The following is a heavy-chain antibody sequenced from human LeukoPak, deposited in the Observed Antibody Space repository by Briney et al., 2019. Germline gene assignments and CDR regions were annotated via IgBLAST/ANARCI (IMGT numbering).Heavy chain of an antibody. Sequence: GGSLRLSCAASGFTFGSYWMSWVRQAPGKGLEWVANIKQDGSEKYYVDSVKGRFTISRDNAKNSLYLQMNSLRAEDTAVYYCARGLWVAPDYWGQGTLVTVSS. D-gene: IGHD3-16*01. V-gene: IGHV3-7*01. CDR2: IKQDGSEK. CDR3: ARGLWVAPDY. J-gene: IGHJ4*02. CDR1: GFTFGSYW.